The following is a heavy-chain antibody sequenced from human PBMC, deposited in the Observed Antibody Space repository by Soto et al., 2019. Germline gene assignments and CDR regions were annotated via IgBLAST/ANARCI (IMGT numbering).Heavy chain of an antibody. CDR2: IYYSGNT. V-gene: IGHV4-30-4*01. CDR3: AREGGESSDGLYYFDP. Sequence: TLSLTCTVSGGSTSSDNYWSWIRQPPGKGLEWIGHIYYSGNTDYNPSLKSRLAISIDASKNQFSLKLSSVTAADTAVYFCAREGGESSDGLYYFDPWGQGSLVTVSS. J-gene: IGHJ4*02. CDR1: GGSTSSDNY. D-gene: IGHD3-16*01.